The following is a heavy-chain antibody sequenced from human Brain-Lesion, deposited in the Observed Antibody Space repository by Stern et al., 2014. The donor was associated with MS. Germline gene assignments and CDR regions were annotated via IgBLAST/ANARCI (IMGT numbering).Heavy chain of an antibody. CDR3: ARDQRGITIFGVVTDYYYLGMDV. CDR1: GYIFTGYY. V-gene: IGHV1-2*02. Sequence: QVQLVQSGAAVTKPGASVKVSCKTSGYIFTGYYIHLVRQAHGQRLEWMEWINTNTGGKKNEQEIEGIVTTSRGTSINTDSDELSSLTSDDTAVYYCARDQRGITIFGVVTDYYYLGMDVWGQGTTVTVSS. CDR2: INTNTGGK. J-gene: IGHJ6*02. D-gene: IGHD3-3*01.